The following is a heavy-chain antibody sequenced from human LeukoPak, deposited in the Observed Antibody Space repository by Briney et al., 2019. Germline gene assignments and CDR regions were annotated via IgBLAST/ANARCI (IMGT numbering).Heavy chain of an antibody. CDR3: ARADYGDYEFDY. Sequence: ASVKVSCKASGYTFTGYYMHWVRQAPGQGLEWMGWINPNSGGTNYAQKFQGRVTMTRDTSISTAYMELSRPRSDDTAVYYCARADYGDYEFDYWGQGTLVTVSS. J-gene: IGHJ4*02. CDR1: GYTFTGYY. D-gene: IGHD4-17*01. V-gene: IGHV1-2*02. CDR2: INPNSGGT.